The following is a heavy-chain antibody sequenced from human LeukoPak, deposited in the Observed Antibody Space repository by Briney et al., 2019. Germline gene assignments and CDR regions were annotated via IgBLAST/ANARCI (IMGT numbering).Heavy chain of an antibody. CDR2: ISGSGGST. CDR3: AKDGQNYSSGWYQRYNAFDI. J-gene: IGHJ3*02. CDR1: VFTFSIYA. D-gene: IGHD6-19*01. V-gene: IGHV3-23*01. Sequence: GGSLRLSCAASVFTFSIYAMSCVRQAPGKVLDLVSAISGSGGSTDYADSVKGRFTISRDNSKNTLYLQMNSLRAEHTAVYYCAKDGQNYSSGWYQRYNAFDIWGQGTMVTVSS.